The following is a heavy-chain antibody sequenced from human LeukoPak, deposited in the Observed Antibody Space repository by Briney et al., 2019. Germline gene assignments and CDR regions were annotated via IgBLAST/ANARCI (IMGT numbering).Heavy chain of an antibody. CDR2: ISSSSSYI. CDR1: GFTFSSYS. Sequence: PGGSLRLSCAASGFTFSSYSMNWVRQAPGKGLEWVSSISSSSSYIYYADSVKGRFTISRDNAKNSLYLQMNSLRAEDTAVYYCARERVGAECPDYWGQGTLVTVSS. V-gene: IGHV3-21*01. J-gene: IGHJ4*02. D-gene: IGHD1-26*01. CDR3: ARERVGAECPDY.